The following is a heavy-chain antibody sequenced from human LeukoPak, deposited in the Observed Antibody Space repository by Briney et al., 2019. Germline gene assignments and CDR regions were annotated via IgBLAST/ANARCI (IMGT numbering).Heavy chain of an antibody. J-gene: IGHJ4*02. Sequence: GGSLRLSCAASGFTFSGYSMNWVRQAPGKGLGWISYISSSSSTIYYADSVKGRFTISRDNAKNSLYLQMNTLRAEDTAVYYCARDPCSSSFDYWGQGTLVTVSS. CDR2: ISSSSSTI. D-gene: IGHD6-13*01. V-gene: IGHV3-48*01. CDR3: ARDPCSSSFDY. CDR1: GFTFSGYS.